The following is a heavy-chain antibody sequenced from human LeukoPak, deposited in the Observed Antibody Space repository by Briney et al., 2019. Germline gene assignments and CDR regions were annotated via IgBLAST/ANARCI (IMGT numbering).Heavy chain of an antibody. D-gene: IGHD3-10*01. CDR1: GFTFSNYG. Sequence: MSGGSLRLSCAASGFTFSNYGMNWVRQTPGKGLEWVSSITSSSSYIYYADSVKGRFTISKDDAKNSLYLQMNSLRAEDTAVYYCARVGLWFGESPSDYWGQGTLVTVSS. V-gene: IGHV3-21*01. CDR2: ITSSSSYI. J-gene: IGHJ4*02. CDR3: ARVGLWFGESPSDY.